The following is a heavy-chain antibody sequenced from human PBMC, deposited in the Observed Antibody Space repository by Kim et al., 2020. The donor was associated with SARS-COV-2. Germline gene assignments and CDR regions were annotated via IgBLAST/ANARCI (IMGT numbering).Heavy chain of an antibody. CDR1: GFTFTTYN. J-gene: IGHJ4*02. V-gene: IGHV3-48*02. CDR2: ISVTDAI. D-gene: IGHD7-27*01. Sequence: GGSLRLSCAASGFTFTTYNMNWVRQAPGKGLEWISYISVTDAIYYADSVKGRFTISRDYAKNSLDLQMNSLRDEDTAVYYCAREWNWGIDVWGQGTLVTVSS. CDR3: AREWNWGIDV.